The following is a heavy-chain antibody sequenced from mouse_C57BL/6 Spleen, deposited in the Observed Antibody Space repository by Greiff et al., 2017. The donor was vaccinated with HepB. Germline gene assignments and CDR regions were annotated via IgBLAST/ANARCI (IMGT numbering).Heavy chain of an antibody. V-gene: IGHV1-26*01. CDR1: GYTFTDYY. Sequence: VQLQQSGPELVKPGASVKISCKASGYTFTDYYMNWVKQSHGKSLEWIGDINPNNGGTSYNQKFKGKATLTVDKSSSTAYMELRSLTSEDSAVYYCARRYGTPLGYFDVWGTGTTVTVSS. CDR3: ARRYGTPLGYFDV. D-gene: IGHD1-1*01. CDR2: INPNNGGT. J-gene: IGHJ1*03.